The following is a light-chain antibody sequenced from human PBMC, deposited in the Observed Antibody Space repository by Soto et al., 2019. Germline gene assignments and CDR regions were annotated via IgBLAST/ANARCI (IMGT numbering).Light chain of an antibody. Sequence: QSALTQPASVSGSPGQSITISCTGSSGDIGAYKYVSWYKQHPGKAPKLMIYDVSNRPSGVSNRFSASKSGNTASLTISGLQAEDEAEYYCSSYTSTSFVIFGGGTKLTVL. V-gene: IGLV2-14*01. J-gene: IGLJ2*01. CDR3: SSYTSTSFVI. CDR2: DVS. CDR1: SGDIGAYKY.